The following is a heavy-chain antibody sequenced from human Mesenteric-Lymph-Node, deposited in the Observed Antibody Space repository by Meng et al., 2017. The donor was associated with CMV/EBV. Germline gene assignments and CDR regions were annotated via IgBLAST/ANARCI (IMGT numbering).Heavy chain of an antibody. Sequence: ASVKVSCKASGYRLTSYDISWVRQAPGQGLEWMGWISPYSGNTDYAQKLQGRVTMTADTSTSTAYMEPGSLRSGDTAVYYCARVTYDILTGYYYYYGMDVWGQGTTVTVSS. CDR2: ISPYSGNT. D-gene: IGHD3-9*01. CDR3: ARVTYDILTGYYYYYGMDV. J-gene: IGHJ6*02. CDR1: GYRLTSYD. V-gene: IGHV1-18*01.